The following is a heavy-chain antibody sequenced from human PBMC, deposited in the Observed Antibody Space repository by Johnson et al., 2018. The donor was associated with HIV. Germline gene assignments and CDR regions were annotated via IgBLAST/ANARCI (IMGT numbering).Heavy chain of an antibody. CDR1: GFTVSYNY. D-gene: IGHD6-13*01. CDR2: ISGSGGST. Sequence: VQLVESGGGVVRPGDSLRLSCVASGFTVSYNYMNWVRQAPGKGLEWVSAISGSGGSTYYADSVKGRFTISRDNSKNTLYLQMNSLRAEDTAVYYCAKGIAAAGTGAFDIWGQGTMVTVSS. CDR3: AKGIAAAGTGAFDI. V-gene: IGHV3-23*04. J-gene: IGHJ3*02.